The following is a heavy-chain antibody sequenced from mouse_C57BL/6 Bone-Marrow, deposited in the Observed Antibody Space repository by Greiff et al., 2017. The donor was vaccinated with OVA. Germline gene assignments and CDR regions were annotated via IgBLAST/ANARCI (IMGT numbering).Heavy chain of an antibody. V-gene: IGHV1-55*01. CDR1: GYTFTSYW. D-gene: IGHD1-1*01. CDR3: ARSSIYYYGSSYFAY. J-gene: IGHJ3*01. Sequence: LQQPGAELVKPGASVKMSCKASGYTFTSYWITWVKQRPGQGLEWIGDIYPGSGSTNYNEKFKSKATLTVDTSSSTAYMQLSSLTSEDSAVYYCARSSIYYYGSSYFAYWGQGTLVTVSA. CDR2: IYPGSGST.